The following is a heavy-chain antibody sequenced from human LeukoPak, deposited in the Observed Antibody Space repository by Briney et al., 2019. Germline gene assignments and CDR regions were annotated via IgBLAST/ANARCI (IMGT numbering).Heavy chain of an antibody. D-gene: IGHD3-16*01. CDR3: AIRVSGRAFDI. V-gene: IGHV4-59*08. J-gene: IGHJ3*02. Sequence: SETLSLTCIVSGGSIRSYYWSWIRQPPGKGLEWIGYVYYSGRPNYNTSLKSRVTISVDTSKNQFSLQLSSVTAADTAVYYCAIRVSGRAFDIWGQGTMVTVSS. CDR2: VYYSGRP. CDR1: GGSIRSYY.